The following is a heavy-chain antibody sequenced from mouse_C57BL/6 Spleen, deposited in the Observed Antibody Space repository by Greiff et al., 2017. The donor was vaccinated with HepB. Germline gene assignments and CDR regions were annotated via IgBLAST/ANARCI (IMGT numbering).Heavy chain of an antibody. CDR3: ARSGTGYFDV. CDR2: IDPSDSYT. CDR1: GYTFTSYW. J-gene: IGHJ1*03. D-gene: IGHD3-1*01. V-gene: IGHV1-69*01. Sequence: QVHVKQPGAELVMPGASVKLSCKASGYTFTSYWMHWVKQRPGQGLEWIGEIDPSDSYTNYNQKFKGKSTLTVDKSSSTAYMQLSSLTSEDSAVYYCARSGTGYFDVWGTGTTVTVSS.